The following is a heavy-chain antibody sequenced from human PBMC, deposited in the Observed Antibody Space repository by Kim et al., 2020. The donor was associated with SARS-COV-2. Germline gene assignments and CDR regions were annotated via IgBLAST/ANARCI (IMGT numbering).Heavy chain of an antibody. Sequence: GGSLRLSCAASGFTFRNYWMHWGRQVPGKGLVLVSRINREASIITYADSVKGRFTISRDNAKNTLYLQMNSLRAEDTAVYYCVRGQIVYYHSPGDDFDF. J-gene: IGHJ4*01. CDR2: INREASII. CDR3: VRGQIVYYHSPGDDFDF. CDR1: GFTFRNYW. D-gene: IGHD3-22*01. V-gene: IGHV3-74*03.